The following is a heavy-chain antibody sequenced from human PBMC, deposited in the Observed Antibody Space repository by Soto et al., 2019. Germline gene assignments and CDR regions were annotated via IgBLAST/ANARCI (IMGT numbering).Heavy chain of an antibody. Sequence: SETLSLACTVSGGSISSGDYYWSWIRQPPGKGLEWIGYIYYSGSTYYNPSLKSRVTISVDTSKNQFSLKLSSVTAADTAVYYCARFIGTRVPAANWFDPWAQRTLVTGSS. CDR3: ARFIGTRVPAANWFDP. CDR2: IYYSGST. CDR1: GGSISSGDYY. J-gene: IGHJ5*02. D-gene: IGHD2-2*01. V-gene: IGHV4-30-4*01.